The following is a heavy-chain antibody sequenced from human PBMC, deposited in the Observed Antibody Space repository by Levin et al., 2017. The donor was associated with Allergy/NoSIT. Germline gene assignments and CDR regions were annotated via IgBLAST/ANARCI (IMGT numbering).Heavy chain of an antibody. D-gene: IGHD2-15*01. V-gene: IGHV3-53*01. CDR2: IYSGGST. CDR3: ARGYCSGGSCYSAWFDP. Sequence: GGSLRLSCAASGFTVSSNYMSWVRQAPGKGLEWVSVIYSGGSTYYADSVKGRFTISRDNSKNTLYLQMNSLRAEDTAVYYCARGYCSGGSCYSAWFDPWGQGTLVTVSS. CDR1: GFTVSSNY. J-gene: IGHJ5*02.